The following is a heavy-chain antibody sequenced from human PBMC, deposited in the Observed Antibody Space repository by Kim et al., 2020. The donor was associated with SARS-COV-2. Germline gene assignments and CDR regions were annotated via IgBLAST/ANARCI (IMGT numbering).Heavy chain of an antibody. Sequence: GGSLRLSCAASGFTFSTYAMTWVRQAPGKGLEWVSTISGGSGGLTYYADSVKGRFTISRDNSKNTLYLQMNSLRAEDTAVYYCANPRPTMTTVYYYDMAVWGQGTTVTVSS. CDR3: ANPRPTMTTVYYYDMAV. V-gene: IGHV3-23*01. J-gene: IGHJ6*02. CDR1: GFTFSTYA. D-gene: IGHD4-4*01. CDR2: ISGGSGGLT.